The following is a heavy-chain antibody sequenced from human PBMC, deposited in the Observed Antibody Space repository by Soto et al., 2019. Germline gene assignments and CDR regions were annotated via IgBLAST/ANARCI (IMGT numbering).Heavy chain of an antibody. D-gene: IGHD3-10*01. CDR1: GYSFTTYG. J-gene: IGHJ6*02. CDR3: AREGYYSGSESYSPPRYYGMDV. V-gene: IGHV1-18*01. Sequence: QVQLVQSGAEVKKPGASVKVSCKASGYSFTTYGISWVRQAPGQGLEWMGWISDYNGNTNYEKKFQGRVTMTTDTFTRTGDMELKSLRSDDTAVYYCAREGYYSGSESYSPPRYYGMDVWGQGTTVTVS. CDR2: ISDYNGNT.